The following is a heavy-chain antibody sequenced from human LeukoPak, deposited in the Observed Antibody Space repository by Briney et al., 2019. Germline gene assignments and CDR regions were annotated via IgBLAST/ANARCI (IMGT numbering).Heavy chain of an antibody. D-gene: IGHD5-24*01. CDR3: ARHLVDGYNYPFDY. CDR1: GYNFNTYW. J-gene: IGHJ4*02. V-gene: IGHV5-51*01. Sequence: GESLKISCQGSGYNFNTYWIGWVRQIPGKGLEWMGIIYPGDSDTRYSPSFQGQVTISADNSIGSAYLQWSSLKASDTAMYYCARHLVDGYNYPFDYWGQGTLVTVSS. CDR2: IYPGDSDT.